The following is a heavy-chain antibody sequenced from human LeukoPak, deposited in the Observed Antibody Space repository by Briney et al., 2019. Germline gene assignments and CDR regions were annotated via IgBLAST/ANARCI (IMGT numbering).Heavy chain of an antibody. CDR3: AKDLVSAAGLFYYGMDV. D-gene: IGHD6-13*01. CDR1: GFTFSSYG. V-gene: IGHV3-30*18. CDR2: ASYDGSNQ. J-gene: IGHJ6*02. Sequence: GGSLRLSCAASGFTFSSYGMHWVRQAPGKGPEWVAAASYDGSNQYYVDSVKGRFTISRDNSQNTLNLQMNSLRAEDTAVYYCAKDLVSAAGLFYYGMDVWGQGTTVTVSS.